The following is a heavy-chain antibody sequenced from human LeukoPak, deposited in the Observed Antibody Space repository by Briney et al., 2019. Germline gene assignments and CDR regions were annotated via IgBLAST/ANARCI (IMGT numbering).Heavy chain of an antibody. CDR2: INPSGGST. Sequence: ASVKVSCTASGYTFTSYYMHWVRQAPGQGLEWMGIINPSGGSTSYAQKFQGRVTMTRDTSTSTVYMELSSLRSEDTAVYYCARDSGSYGYFDYWGQGTLVTVSS. D-gene: IGHD1-26*01. CDR3: ARDSGSYGYFDY. V-gene: IGHV1-46*01. J-gene: IGHJ4*02. CDR1: GYTFTSYY.